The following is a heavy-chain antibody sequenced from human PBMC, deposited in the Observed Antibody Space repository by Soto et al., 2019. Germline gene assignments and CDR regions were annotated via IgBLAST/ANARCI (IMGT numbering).Heavy chain of an antibody. D-gene: IGHD3-22*01. CDR3: ASGPSFYYDSSGYSRGAFDI. V-gene: IGHV4-39*01. CDR1: GGSISSSSYY. Sequence: QLQLQESGPGLVKPSETLSLTCTVSGGSISSSSYYWGWIHQPPGKGLEWIGSIYYSGSTYYNPSLKSRVTISVDTSKNQFSLKLSSVTAADTAVYYCASGPSFYYDSSGYSRGAFDIWGQGTMVTVSS. J-gene: IGHJ3*02. CDR2: IYYSGST.